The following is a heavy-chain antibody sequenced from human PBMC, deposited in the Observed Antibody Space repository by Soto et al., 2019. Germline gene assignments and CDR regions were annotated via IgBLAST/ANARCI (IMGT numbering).Heavy chain of an antibody. CDR3: AKAEYSSSSEVVYYYGMDV. V-gene: IGHV3-23*01. CDR1: GFTFSSYA. CDR2: ISGSGGST. Sequence: GGSLSLSCAASGFTFSSYAMSWVRQAPGKGLEWVSAISGSGGSTYYADSVKGRFTITRDNSKNTLYRQMNSLRAEDTAVYYCAKAEYSSSSEVVYYYGMDVWGQGTTVTVSS. J-gene: IGHJ6*02. D-gene: IGHD6-6*01.